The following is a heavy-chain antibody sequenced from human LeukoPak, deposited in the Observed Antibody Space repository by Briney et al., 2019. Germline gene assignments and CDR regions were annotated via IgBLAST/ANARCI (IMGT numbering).Heavy chain of an antibody. CDR1: GYTFTSYD. Sequence: ASVKVSCKASGYTFTSYDINWVRQATGQGLEWMGWMNPNSGNTGYAQKFQGRVTMTRNTSISTAYMELSSLRSEDTAVYYCARATKTMVWGVIITYSYYYMDVWGKGTTVAISS. D-gene: IGHD3-10*01. V-gene: IGHV1-8*01. J-gene: IGHJ6*03. CDR3: ARATKTMVWGVIITYSYYYMDV. CDR2: MNPNSGNT.